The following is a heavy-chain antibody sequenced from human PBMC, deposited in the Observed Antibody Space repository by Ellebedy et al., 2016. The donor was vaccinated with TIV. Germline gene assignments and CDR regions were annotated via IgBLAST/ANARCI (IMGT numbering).Heavy chain of an antibody. D-gene: IGHD3-22*01. CDR3: AKDGSSGYHG. J-gene: IGHJ4*02. CDR1: GFTFSSYA. CDR2: ISGSGGST. V-gene: IGHV3-23*01. Sequence: GESLKISCAASGFTFSSYAMGWVRQAPGKGLEWVSAISGSGGSTYYADSVKGRFTISRDNSKNTLYLQMDSLRAEDTAVYYCAKDGSSGYHGWGQGTLVTVSS.